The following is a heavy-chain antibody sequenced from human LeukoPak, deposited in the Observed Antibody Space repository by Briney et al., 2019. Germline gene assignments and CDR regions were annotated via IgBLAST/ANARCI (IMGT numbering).Heavy chain of an antibody. V-gene: IGHV1-69*13. Sequence: ASVKVSCKASGGTFSSNTISWVRQAPGQGLECMGGIIPIFGTANYAQKFQGRVTITADESTSTAYMELSSLRSEDTAVYYCARGPGIVVVPAAIGPLDYWGQGTLVTVSS. CDR2: IIPIFGTA. J-gene: IGHJ4*02. CDR3: ARGPGIVVVPAAIGPLDY. CDR1: GGTFSSNT. D-gene: IGHD2-2*02.